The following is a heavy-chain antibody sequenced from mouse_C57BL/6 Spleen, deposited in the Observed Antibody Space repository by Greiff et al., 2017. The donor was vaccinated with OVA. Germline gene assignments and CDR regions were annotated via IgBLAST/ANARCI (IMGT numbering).Heavy chain of an antibody. CDR2: IYPSDGST. J-gene: IGHJ2*01. CDR1: GYTFTSYD. V-gene: IGHV1-85*01. Sequence: VQLQQSGPELVKPGASVKLSCKASGYTFTSYDINWVQQRPGQGLEWIGWIYPSDGSTKYNEKFKGKATLTVDTSSSTAYMERHSLTSEDSAVYFCASAYYSKPLDDWGQGTTLTVSS. CDR3: ASAYYSKPLDD. D-gene: IGHD2-5*01.